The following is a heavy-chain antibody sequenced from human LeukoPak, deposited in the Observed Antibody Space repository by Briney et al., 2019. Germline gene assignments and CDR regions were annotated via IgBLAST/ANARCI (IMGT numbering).Heavy chain of an antibody. J-gene: IGHJ6*04. CDR2: ISSSSSYM. CDR3: AELGITMIGGV. V-gene: IGHV3-21*01. CDR1: GFTFNTYN. D-gene: IGHD3-10*02. Sequence: GGSLRLSCAASGFTFNTYNMNWVRQAPGKGLEWVSSISSSSSYMYYADSVRGRFTISRDNAKNSLYLQMNSLRAEDTAVYYCAELGITMIGGVWGKGTTVTISS.